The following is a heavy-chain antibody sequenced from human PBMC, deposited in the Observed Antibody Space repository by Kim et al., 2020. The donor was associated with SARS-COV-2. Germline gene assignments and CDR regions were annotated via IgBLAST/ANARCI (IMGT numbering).Heavy chain of an antibody. J-gene: IGHJ4*02. D-gene: IGHD3-22*01. V-gene: IGHV3-23*01. Sequence: AGPVKGRFSISRDKSKNTRYLQRNSLRAEDTAVYYCAKRAGSSYYYFDYWGQGTLVTVSS. CDR3: AKRAGSSYYYFDY.